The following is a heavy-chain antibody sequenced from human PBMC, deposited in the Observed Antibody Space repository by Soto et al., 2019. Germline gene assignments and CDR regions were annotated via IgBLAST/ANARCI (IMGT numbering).Heavy chain of an antibody. CDR2: ISGSGGST. CDR1: GFTFSSYA. J-gene: IGHJ6*02. V-gene: IGHV3-23*01. D-gene: IGHD2-2*01. Sequence: GGSLRLSCAASGFTFSSYAMSWVRQAPGKGQEWVSAISGSGGSTVYADSVKGRFTISRDNSKNTLYLQMNSLRAEDTAVYYCANPYCSSTSCYHYYYAMDVWGQGTTVTVSS. CDR3: ANPYCSSTSCYHYYYAMDV.